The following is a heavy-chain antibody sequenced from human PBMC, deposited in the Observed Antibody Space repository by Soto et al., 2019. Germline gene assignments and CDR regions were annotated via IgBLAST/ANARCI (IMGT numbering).Heavy chain of an antibody. CDR1: GYTFTSYG. CDR2: ISTYNGNT. D-gene: IGHD3-10*01. V-gene: IGHV1-18*01. Sequence: QVQLVQSGAEVKKPGASVKVSCKTSGYTFTSYGISWVRQAPGQGLEWRGWISTYNGNTNYAQKLQGRVTMTTDTXXSTADMELRSLRSDDTAVYYCGRASGSYYNSPFAYWGQGTLVTVSS. CDR3: GRASGSYYNSPFAY. J-gene: IGHJ4*02.